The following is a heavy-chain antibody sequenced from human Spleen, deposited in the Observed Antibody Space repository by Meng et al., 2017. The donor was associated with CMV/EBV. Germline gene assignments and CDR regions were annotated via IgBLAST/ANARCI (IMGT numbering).Heavy chain of an antibody. Sequence: QVQCLQSGPGLVKPSQTLSLTCVISGDSVSSNSVAWAWIRQSPSRGLEWLGRTYYRAKWYNDYAMFVKSRITISQDTSKNQFSLQLNSVTPEDTAVYYCARHNGGTYRFDCWGQGTLVTVSS. CDR3: ARHNGGTYRFDC. D-gene: IGHD1-26*01. CDR2: TYYRAKWYN. J-gene: IGHJ4*02. V-gene: IGHV6-1*01. CDR1: GDSVSSNSVA.